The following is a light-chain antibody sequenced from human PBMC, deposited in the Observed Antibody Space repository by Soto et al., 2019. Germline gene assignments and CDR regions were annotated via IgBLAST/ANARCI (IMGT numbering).Light chain of an antibody. V-gene: IGKV3-15*01. CDR3: QRYNNWPS. CDR2: AAS. J-gene: IGKJ3*01. Sequence: EIVMTQSPANLSVSPGERATLSCGASQSGSSNVGWYQQPPGPAPRLLIYAASTKGTGTPARFSGSGSGTYFTLTISILQSEDFAVYYCQRYNNWPSFGPGTKVDIK. CDR1: QSGSSN.